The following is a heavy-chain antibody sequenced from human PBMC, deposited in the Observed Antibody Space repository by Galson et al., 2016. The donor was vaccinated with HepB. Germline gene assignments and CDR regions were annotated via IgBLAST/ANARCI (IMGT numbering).Heavy chain of an antibody. V-gene: IGHV3-9*01. J-gene: IGHJ4*02. CDR1: GFTFDDYA. D-gene: IGHD3-10*01. CDR3: AKDMFTYGSGSKPDD. CDR2: ISWNSGYI. Sequence: SLRLSCAASGFTFDDYAMHWVRQTPGKGLEWASCISWNSGYIGYADSVKGRFTITRDNAKNSLYLKMNSLRAEDTAFYYCAKDMFTYGSGSKPDDWGQGTLVTVSS.